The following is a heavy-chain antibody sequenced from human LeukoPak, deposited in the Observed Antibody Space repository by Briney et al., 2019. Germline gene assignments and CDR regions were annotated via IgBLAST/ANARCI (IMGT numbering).Heavy chain of an antibody. CDR2: IYYSGST. V-gene: IGHV4-59*01. D-gene: IGHD1-1*01. CDR1: GGSMSNYY. J-gene: IGHJ6*02. Sequence: SETLSLTCTVSGGSMSNYYWSWIRQPPGKGLEWIGYIYYSGSTNYNPSLKSRVTISVDTSKNQFSLKLSSVTAADTAVYYCARGSGPTYGMDVWGHGTTVTVFS. CDR3: ARGSGPTYGMDV.